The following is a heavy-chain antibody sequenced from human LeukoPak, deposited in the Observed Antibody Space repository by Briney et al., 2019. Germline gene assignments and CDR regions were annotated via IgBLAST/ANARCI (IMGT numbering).Heavy chain of an antibody. J-gene: IGHJ4*02. D-gene: IGHD3-22*01. CDR2: IWYDGSNK. V-gene: IGHV3-33*01. CDR1: GFTFSSYG. CDR3: ARDWYHGSSGPHLDY. Sequence: GGSLRLSCAASGFTFSSYGMHWVRQAPGKGLEWVAVIWYDGSNKYYADSVKGRFTISRDNSKNTLYLQMNSLRAEDTAVYYCARDWYHGSSGPHLDYWGQGTLVTVSS.